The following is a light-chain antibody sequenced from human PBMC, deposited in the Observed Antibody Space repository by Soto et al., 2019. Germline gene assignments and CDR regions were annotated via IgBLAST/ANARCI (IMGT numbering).Light chain of an antibody. Sequence: EIVLTQSPATLSLSPGERATLSCRASQSVSSDLAWYQQKPGQAPRLLIYDASSRATGIPARFSGSGSGTDLTLTISSLEPEDFAVDYCQQRSDWLAITFGQGTRLEIK. CDR1: QSVSSD. CDR3: QQRSDWLAIT. CDR2: DAS. V-gene: IGKV3-11*01. J-gene: IGKJ5*01.